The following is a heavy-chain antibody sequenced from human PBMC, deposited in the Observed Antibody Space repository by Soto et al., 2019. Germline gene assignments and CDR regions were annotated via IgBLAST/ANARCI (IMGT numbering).Heavy chain of an antibody. CDR3: ARGKTVTTLDNWFDP. V-gene: IGHV4-31*03. J-gene: IGHJ5*02. Sequence: SETLSLTCTVSGGSISSGGYYWSWIRQHPGKGLEWIGYIYYSGSTYYNPSLKSRVTISVDTSKNQFSLKLSSVTAADTAVYYCARGKTVTTLDNWFDPWGQGTLVTVSS. D-gene: IGHD4-4*01. CDR2: IYYSGST. CDR1: GGSISSGGYY.